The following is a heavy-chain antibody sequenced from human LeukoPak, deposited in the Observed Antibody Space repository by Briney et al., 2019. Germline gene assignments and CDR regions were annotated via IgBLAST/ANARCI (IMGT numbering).Heavy chain of an antibody. CDR2: FDPEDGET. CDR3: ATDVITMVRGVIITKAFDI. Sequence: ASVKVSCKVSGYTLTELSMHWVRQAPGKGLEWMGGFDPEDGETIYAQKFQGRVTMTEDTSTDTAYMELSSLRSEDTAVYYCATDVITMVRGVIITKAFDIWGQGTMVTVSS. V-gene: IGHV1-24*01. D-gene: IGHD3-10*01. J-gene: IGHJ3*02. CDR1: GYTLTELS.